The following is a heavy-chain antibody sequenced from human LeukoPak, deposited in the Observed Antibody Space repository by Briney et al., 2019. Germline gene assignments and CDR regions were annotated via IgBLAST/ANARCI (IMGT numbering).Heavy chain of an antibody. D-gene: IGHD4-17*01. CDR2: ISYDGSNK. Sequence: GGSLRLSCAASGFTFSSYAMPWVRQAPGKGLEWVAVISYDGSNKYYADSVKGRFTISRDNSKNTLYLQMNSLRAEDTAVYYCARDPGYGDYFGGVTEITLLFDYWGQGTLVTVSS. CDR3: ARDPGYGDYFGGVTEITLLFDY. CDR1: GFTFSSYA. V-gene: IGHV3-30-3*01. J-gene: IGHJ4*02.